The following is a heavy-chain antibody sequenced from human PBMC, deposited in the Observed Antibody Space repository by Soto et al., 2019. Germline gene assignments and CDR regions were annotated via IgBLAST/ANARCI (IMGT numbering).Heavy chain of an antibody. CDR1: GFTFSSYG. V-gene: IGHV3-33*01. CDR3: ARGEYCSGGSCGANAFDI. CDR2: IWYDGRNK. J-gene: IGHJ3*02. Sequence: QVQLVESGGGVVQPGRSLRLSCAASGFTFSSYGMHWVRKAPGKGLEWVAVIWYDGRNKNYADSVKGRFTISRDNSKNTLYLQMNSLRAEDTAVYYCARGEYCSGGSCGANAFDIWGQGTMVTVSS. D-gene: IGHD2-15*01.